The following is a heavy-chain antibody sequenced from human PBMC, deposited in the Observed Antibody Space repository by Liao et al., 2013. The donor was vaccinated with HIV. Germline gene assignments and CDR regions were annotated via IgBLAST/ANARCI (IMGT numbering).Heavy chain of an antibody. CDR3: ARDKDAFDY. V-gene: IGHV4-59*01. CDR1: GGSISNYY. J-gene: IGHJ4*02. CDR2: IYYSGST. Sequence: QVQLQESGSRVAKPSQTLFLTCTVSGGSISNYYWSWIRQPPGKGLEWIGYIYYSGSTNYNPSLKSRVTISVDTSKNQFSLKVSSVTAADTAVYYCARDKDAFDYWGQGTLVTVSS.